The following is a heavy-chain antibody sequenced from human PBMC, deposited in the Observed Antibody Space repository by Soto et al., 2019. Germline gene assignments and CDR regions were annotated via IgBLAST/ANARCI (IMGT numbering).Heavy chain of an antibody. Sequence: GCRRITGVASGCIFSKYAIHWVRQAPGKGLEWVAGISYDASSKDYADSVRGRFTIARDNSRNTIYLQMKNVRVGDTATYHCATDVYQSGEARAYYYYGMDVWGQGTKVTVYS. CDR3: ATDVYQSGEARAYYYYGMDV. D-gene: IGHD1-26*01. J-gene: IGHJ6*02. CDR1: GCIFSKYA. V-gene: IGHV3-30*14. CDR2: ISYDASSK.